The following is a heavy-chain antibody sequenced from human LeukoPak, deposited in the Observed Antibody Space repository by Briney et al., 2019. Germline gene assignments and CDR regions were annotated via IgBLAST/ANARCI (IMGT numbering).Heavy chain of an antibody. V-gene: IGHV1-2*02. D-gene: IGHD1-1*01. CDR2: VNPNSGGT. CDR3: ARRGQTSRTFDY. Sequence: ASVKVSCKASGYTFTGYYMHWVRQAPGQGLEWMGWVNPNSGGTNYAQKFQGRVTMTRDTSISTAYMELSRLRSDDTAVYYCARRGQTSRTFDYWGQGTLVTVSS. J-gene: IGHJ4*02. CDR1: GYTFTGYY.